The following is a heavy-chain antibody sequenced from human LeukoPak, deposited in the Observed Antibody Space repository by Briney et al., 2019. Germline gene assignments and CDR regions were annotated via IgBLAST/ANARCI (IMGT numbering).Heavy chain of an antibody. CDR2: IGTAGEI. CDR3: ARRAGAYSHPYDY. Sequence: GGSLRLSCAASGFTFSSYDIHWVRQATGKGLEWVSGIGTAGEIYYPGSVKGRFTISRENAKNSLYLQMNSLRAEDTAVYYCARRAGAYSHPYDYWGQGTLVTVSS. V-gene: IGHV3-13*01. D-gene: IGHD4/OR15-4a*01. J-gene: IGHJ4*02. CDR1: GFTFSSYD.